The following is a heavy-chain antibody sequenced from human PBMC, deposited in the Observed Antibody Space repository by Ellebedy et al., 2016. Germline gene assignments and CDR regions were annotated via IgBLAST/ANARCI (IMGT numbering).Heavy chain of an antibody. Sequence: SETLSLXCTVSGGSISSSSYYWGWIRQPPGKGLEWIGSIYYSGSTNYNPSLKSRVTISVDTSKNQFSLKLSSVTAADTAVYYCARGSIFADIVVVPAATNWFDPWGQGTLVTVSS. D-gene: IGHD2-2*01. CDR2: IYYSGST. V-gene: IGHV4-39*07. J-gene: IGHJ5*02. CDR1: GGSISSSSYY. CDR3: ARGSIFADIVVVPAATNWFDP.